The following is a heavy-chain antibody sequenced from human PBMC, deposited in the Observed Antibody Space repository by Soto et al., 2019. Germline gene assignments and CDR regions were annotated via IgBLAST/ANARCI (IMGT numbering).Heavy chain of an antibody. J-gene: IGHJ6*02. CDR1: GYTFTSYY. Sequence: QVQVVQSGAEVKKPGASVKVSCKASGYTFTSYYMHWVRQAPGQGLEWMGIINPSGGSTSYAQKFQGRVTMPRDTSTSTVYRELSSLRSEDTAVYYCARDGAELLPGMDVWGQGTTVTVSS. CDR3: ARDGAELLPGMDV. CDR2: INPSGGST. D-gene: IGHD1-26*01. V-gene: IGHV1-46*01.